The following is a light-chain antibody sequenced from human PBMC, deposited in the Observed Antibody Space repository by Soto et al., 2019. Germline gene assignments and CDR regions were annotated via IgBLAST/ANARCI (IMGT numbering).Light chain of an antibody. J-gene: IGLJ2*01. Sequence: QSALTQPPSASGSPGQSVTISCTGTSSDVGGYNYVSWYQQHPGKAPKLMISEVSKRPSGVPDRFSGSKSGNTASLTVSGLQAEDEAGYYCSSFAGNNNLVFGGGTQLTVL. CDR2: EVS. CDR3: SSFAGNNNLV. V-gene: IGLV2-8*01. CDR1: SSDVGGYNY.